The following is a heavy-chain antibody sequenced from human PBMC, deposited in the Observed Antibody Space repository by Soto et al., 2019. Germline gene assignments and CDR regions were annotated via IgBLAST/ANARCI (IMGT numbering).Heavy chain of an antibody. CDR2: IYYSGST. J-gene: IGHJ6*02. Sequence: QVQLQESGPGLVKPSETLSLTCTVSGGSISSYYWSWIRQPPGKGLEWIGYIYYSGSTNYNPSLKSRVTISVDTSKNQSSLKLSSVTAADTAVYYCARDRGSGSYYRGGMDVWGQGTTVTVSS. D-gene: IGHD3-10*01. CDR1: GGSISSYY. CDR3: ARDRGSGSYYRGGMDV. V-gene: IGHV4-59*01.